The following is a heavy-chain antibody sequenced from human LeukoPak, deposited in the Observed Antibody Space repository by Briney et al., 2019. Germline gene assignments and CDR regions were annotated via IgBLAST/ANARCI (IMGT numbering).Heavy chain of an antibody. V-gene: IGHV3-7*01. Sequence: GGSLRLSCAASGFTFRHFWMAWVRQAPGKGLEWVAHIKEDGTANYYVDSVKGRFTISKDDGKNSLYLRMNSLRVEDTAVYYCVRGGWELDYWGQGTLVTVSS. CDR1: GFTFRHFW. D-gene: IGHD4-23*01. J-gene: IGHJ4*02. CDR3: VRGGWELDY. CDR2: IKEDGTAN.